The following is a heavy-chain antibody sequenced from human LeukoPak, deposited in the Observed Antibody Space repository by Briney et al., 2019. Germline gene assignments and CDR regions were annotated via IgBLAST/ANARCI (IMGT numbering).Heavy chain of an antibody. CDR3: ATGQTTPVLVDTLHF. Sequence: ASVKVSCKVSGYTVTEFSIHWVRQAPGKGLEWMGGYDPDDAETVFARKFQGRVTMTEDTSTNTAYMELTSLMSEDTAVYYCATGQTTPVLVDTLHFWGQGTLVTVSS. CDR1: GYTVTEFS. D-gene: IGHD4-17*01. J-gene: IGHJ4*02. CDR2: YDPDDAET. V-gene: IGHV1-24*01.